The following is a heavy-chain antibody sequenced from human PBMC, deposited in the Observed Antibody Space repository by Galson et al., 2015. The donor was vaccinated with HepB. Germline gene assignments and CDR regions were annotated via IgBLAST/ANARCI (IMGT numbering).Heavy chain of an antibody. CDR3: AKDGLVGAVHYGVDV. J-gene: IGHJ6*02. Sequence: SLRLSCAASGFTFSNYAMHWVRQAPGKGLEWIAFLRSDGSDKYHADSVKGRFTVSKDNSKNTLYLQMNSLKPEDTAVYYCAKDGLVGAVHYGVDVWGQATTVTVS. V-gene: IGHV3-30*02. D-gene: IGHD3-3*01. CDR2: LRSDGSDK. CDR1: GFTFSNYA.